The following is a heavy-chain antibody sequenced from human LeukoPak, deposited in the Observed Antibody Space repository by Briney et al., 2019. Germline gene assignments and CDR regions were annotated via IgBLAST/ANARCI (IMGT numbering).Heavy chain of an antibody. D-gene: IGHD3-10*01. J-gene: IGHJ4*02. V-gene: IGHV3-20*04. CDR3: AKLGRITMVRGVITFFDY. CDR1: GFTFDDYG. CDR2: INRNGDST. Sequence: GGSLRLSCAASGFTFDDYGMSWVRQGPGKGLEWVSAINRNGDSTGYADSVKGRFTISRDNAKNSLYLQMNSLRAEDTALYYCAKLGRITMVRGVITFFDYWGQGTLVTVSS.